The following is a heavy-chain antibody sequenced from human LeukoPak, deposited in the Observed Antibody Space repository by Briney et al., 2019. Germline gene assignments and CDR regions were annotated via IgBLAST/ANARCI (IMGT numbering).Heavy chain of an antibody. CDR3: ARGRVYYGGNSRLNWFDP. CDR1: GFTFSSYA. V-gene: IGHV4-34*01. Sequence: GSLRLSCAASGFTFSSYAINWIRQPPGKGLEWIGEINHSGSTNYNPSLKSRVTISVDTSKNQFSLKLSSVTAADTAVYYCARGRVYYGGNSRLNWFDPWGQGTLVTVSS. CDR2: INHSGST. J-gene: IGHJ5*02. D-gene: IGHD4-23*01.